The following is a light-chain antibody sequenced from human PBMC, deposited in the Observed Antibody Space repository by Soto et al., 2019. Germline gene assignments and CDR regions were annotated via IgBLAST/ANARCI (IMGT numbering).Light chain of an antibody. CDR3: SSYTTSRTYV. J-gene: IGLJ1*01. V-gene: IGLV2-14*01. CDR2: EVS. Sequence: SALTQPPSVSGSPGQSITISCTGTSSDVGVYNYVSWYQQHPGKAPKLLIYEVSNRPSGVSNRFSGSKSGNTASLTISGLQAEDEADYYCSSYTTSRTYVFGTGTKVTV. CDR1: SSDVGVYNY.